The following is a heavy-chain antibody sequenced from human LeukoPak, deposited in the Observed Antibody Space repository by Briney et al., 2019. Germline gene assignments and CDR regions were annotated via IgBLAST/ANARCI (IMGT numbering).Heavy chain of an antibody. CDR3: ARDDVGGVAARPLGY. CDR1: GFTVSSNY. J-gene: IGHJ4*02. D-gene: IGHD6-6*01. V-gene: IGHV3-66*01. Sequence: GGSLRLSCAASGFTVSSNYLNWVRQAPGKGLEWVSVIYSDGSTYYGDSVKGRFTISRDNSKNTLYLQMNSLRAEDTAVYYCARDDVGGVAARPLGYWGQGTLVTVSS. CDR2: IYSDGST.